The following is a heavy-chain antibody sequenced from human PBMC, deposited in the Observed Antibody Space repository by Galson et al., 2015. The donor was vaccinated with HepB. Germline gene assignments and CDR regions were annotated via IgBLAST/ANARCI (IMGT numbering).Heavy chain of an antibody. Sequence: SETLSLTCSVSGGSLSTSSYYWGWIRQPPGKGLEWIGSINCSGSTYYNPSLKSRVTISVDTSNKQFSLKLSFVTAADTALYYCARQSTMLRGVTILRKPTEFDHWGQGTLVTVSS. CDR3: ARQSTMLRGVTILRKPTEFDH. CDR1: GGSLSTSSYY. J-gene: IGHJ4*02. D-gene: IGHD3-10*01. CDR2: INCSGST. V-gene: IGHV4-39*01.